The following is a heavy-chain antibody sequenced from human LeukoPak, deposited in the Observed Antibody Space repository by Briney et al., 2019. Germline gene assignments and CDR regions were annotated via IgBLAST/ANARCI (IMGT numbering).Heavy chain of an antibody. D-gene: IGHD3-22*01. CDR1: GFIFNNYG. CDR2: ISNDGGGT. V-gene: IGHV3-23*01. Sequence: GGSLRLSCAASGFIFNNYGLVWVRQAPGKGLEWVSAISNDGGGTTYTDFVKGRFSVSRDNSKNTLFLQMNSLRAEDTALYYCAKGSSGYFFDLWGQGTLVTVSS. CDR3: AKGSSGYFFDL. J-gene: IGHJ4*02.